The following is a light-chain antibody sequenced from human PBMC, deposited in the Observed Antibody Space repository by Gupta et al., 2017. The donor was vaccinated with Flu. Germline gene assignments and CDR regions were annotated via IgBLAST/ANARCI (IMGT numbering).Light chain of an antibody. CDR1: IRYVCGYNY. Sequence: QSALTQPASVSGSPGQSITISCTGTIRYVCGYNYVSWYQHHPGKAPKLMIYEVSKRPSGVSNRFSGSKSGNTASLTISGLQAEDEAEYYCSSDTSSNALEFGGGTKLTVL. V-gene: IGLV2-14*01. CDR2: EVS. J-gene: IGLJ3*02. CDR3: SSDTSSNALE.